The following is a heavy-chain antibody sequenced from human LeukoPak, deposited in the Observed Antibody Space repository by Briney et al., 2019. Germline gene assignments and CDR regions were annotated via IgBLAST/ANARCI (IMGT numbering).Heavy chain of an antibody. Sequence: GGSLRLSCAGSGFIFRSYAMRWVRQAPGRGLEWVAAISGSGGCTYYADSVKGRFTISRDNSKNELYLQMNSLRAEDTAVYYCAKWCRHYCGSSGPHFDYWGQGTLVTVSS. D-gene: IGHD3-22*01. CDR3: AKWCRHYCGSSGPHFDY. CDR2: ISGSGGCT. CDR1: GFIFRSYA. J-gene: IGHJ4*02. V-gene: IGHV3-23*01.